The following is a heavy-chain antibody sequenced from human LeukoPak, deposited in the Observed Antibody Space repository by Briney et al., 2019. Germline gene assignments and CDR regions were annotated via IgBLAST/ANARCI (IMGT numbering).Heavy chain of an antibody. Sequence: PSETLSLTCTVSGGSISGYYWSWIRQPAGKGLEWIGRFYISGSTDNNPSLKSRATMSVDTSKNQFSLRLSSVTAADTAVYYCARVQNTGGFDYWGQGTLVTVSS. CDR2: FYISGST. V-gene: IGHV4-4*07. CDR3: ARVQNTGGFDY. J-gene: IGHJ4*02. CDR1: GGSISGYY. D-gene: IGHD2/OR15-2a*01.